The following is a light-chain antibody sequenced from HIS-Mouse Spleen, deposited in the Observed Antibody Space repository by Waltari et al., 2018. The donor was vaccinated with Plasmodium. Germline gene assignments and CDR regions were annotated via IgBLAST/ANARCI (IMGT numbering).Light chain of an antibody. V-gene: IGKV4-1*01. J-gene: IGKJ4*01. Sequence: DIVMTQSPDSLAVSLGERATINCKSSQSVLYSTNNKNYLPWYQQKPRQPPTLLIYWASTRESGVPDRFIGSGSGTDFTLTISSLQAEDVAVYYCQQYYSTPRTFGGGTKVEIK. CDR3: QQYYSTPRT. CDR1: QSVLYSTNNKNY. CDR2: WAS.